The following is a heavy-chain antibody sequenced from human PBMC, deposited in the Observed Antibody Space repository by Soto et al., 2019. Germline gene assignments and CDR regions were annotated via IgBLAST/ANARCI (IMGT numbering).Heavy chain of an antibody. Sequence: GGSLRLSCAASGFTFDDYTMHWVRQAPGKGLEWVSLISWDGGSTYYADSVKGRFTISRDNSKNSLYLQMNSLRTEDTALYYCAKDLGYSGYDSGMDGWGQGTTVTVSS. CDR3: AKDLGYSGYDSGMDG. CDR2: ISWDGGST. J-gene: IGHJ6*02. CDR1: GFTFDDYT. D-gene: IGHD5-12*01. V-gene: IGHV3-43*01.